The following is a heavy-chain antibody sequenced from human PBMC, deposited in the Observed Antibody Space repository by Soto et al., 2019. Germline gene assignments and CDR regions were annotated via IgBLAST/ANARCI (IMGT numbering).Heavy chain of an antibody. Sequence: GGSLRLSCAASGFTFSSYSMNWVRQAPGKGLEWVSSISSSSSYIYYADSVKGRFTISRDNAKNSLYLQMNSLRAEDTAVYYCARVVVAATRTVFSGMDVWGQGTTVTVSS. V-gene: IGHV3-21*01. CDR2: ISSSSSYI. CDR3: ARVVVAATRTVFSGMDV. D-gene: IGHD2-15*01. J-gene: IGHJ6*02. CDR1: GFTFSSYS.